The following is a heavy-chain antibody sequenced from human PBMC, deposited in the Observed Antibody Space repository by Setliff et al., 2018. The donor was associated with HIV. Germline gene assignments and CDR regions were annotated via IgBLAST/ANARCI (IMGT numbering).Heavy chain of an antibody. CDR3: ARPRRVRSRAWYWFDI. J-gene: IGHJ5*02. V-gene: IGHV4-39*07. CDR1: GGSISSSSYY. D-gene: IGHD6-19*01. CDR2: IFHAGST. Sequence: SETLSLTCTVSGGSISSSSYYWGWIRQPPGKGLEWIGSIFHAGSTYYNPSLQSRVTISVDSSKNQFSLNLFSVTAADTAVYYCARPRRVRSRAWYWFDIWGQGTLVTVSS.